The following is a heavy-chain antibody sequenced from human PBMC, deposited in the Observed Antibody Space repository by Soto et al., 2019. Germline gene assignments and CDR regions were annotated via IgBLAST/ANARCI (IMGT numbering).Heavy chain of an antibody. J-gene: IGHJ6*02. CDR2: IIPIFGTA. CDR1: GGTFSSYA. D-gene: IGHD2-15*01. Sequence: SVKVSCKASGGTFSSYAISWVRQAPGQGLEWMGGIIPIFGTANYAQKFQGRVTITADESTSTAYMELSRLISDDTAVYYCARDNCSGGSCYSDARMDVWGQGTTVTVSS. CDR3: ARDNCSGGSCYSDARMDV. V-gene: IGHV1-69*13.